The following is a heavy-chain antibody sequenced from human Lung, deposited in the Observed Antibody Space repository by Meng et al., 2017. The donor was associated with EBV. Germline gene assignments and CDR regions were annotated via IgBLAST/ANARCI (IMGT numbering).Heavy chain of an antibody. CDR2: INHSGST. V-gene: IGHV4-34*01. CDR1: GGSFSGYY. Sequence: QVPVPQWGAGLLKPSETLSLTCGGYGGSFSGYYWSWIRQPPGKGLEWIGEINHSGSTNYNPSLKSRVTISVDTSKNQFSLKLSSVTAADTAVYYCARAPIVVVVAATLSGFDYWGQGTLVTVSS. CDR3: ARAPIVVVVAATLSGFDY. J-gene: IGHJ4*02. D-gene: IGHD2-15*01.